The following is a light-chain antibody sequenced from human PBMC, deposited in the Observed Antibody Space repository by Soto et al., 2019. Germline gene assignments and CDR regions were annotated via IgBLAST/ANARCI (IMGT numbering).Light chain of an antibody. J-gene: IGKJ1*01. V-gene: IGKV1-5*01. CDR2: DAS. CDR1: QNINTW. CDR3: QQYYSYWT. Sequence: DIQMTQSPSTLSASVGDRVTITCRASQNINTWLAWYQQKPGKAPKLLIFDASTLENGVPARFSGSRSGPEFSLTISSLQPDDFATYYCQQYYSYWTFGQGTKVDIK.